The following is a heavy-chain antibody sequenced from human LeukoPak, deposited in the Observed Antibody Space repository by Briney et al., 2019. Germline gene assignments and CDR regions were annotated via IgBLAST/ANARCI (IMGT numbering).Heavy chain of an antibody. CDR3: ARGRSGSYYGLDY. V-gene: IGHV3-11*05. J-gene: IGHJ4*02. CDR2: ITTSSSYT. CDR1: GFTFSDYY. D-gene: IGHD1-26*01. Sequence: GGSLRLSCAASGFTFSDYYMSWIRQAPGKGLEWVSYITTSSSYTNYADSVKGRFTVSRDNAKNSLYLQMNSLRAEDTAVYYCARGRSGSYYGLDYWGQGILVTVSS.